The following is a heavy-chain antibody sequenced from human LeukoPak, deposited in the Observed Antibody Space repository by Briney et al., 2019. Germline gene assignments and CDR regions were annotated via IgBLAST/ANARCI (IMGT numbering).Heavy chain of an antibody. CDR3: AKDRATSSGSYYGYFGY. CDR1: GFTFSNFA. Sequence: GGSLRLSCAASGFTFSNFAMSWVRQAPGKGPEWLSAISISGDTTYYADSVKGRFTISRDNSKNTLYLQMNSLRAEDTALYYCAKDRATSSGSYYGYFGYWGQGTLVTVSS. CDR2: ISISGDTT. V-gene: IGHV3-23*01. J-gene: IGHJ4*02. D-gene: IGHD1-26*01.